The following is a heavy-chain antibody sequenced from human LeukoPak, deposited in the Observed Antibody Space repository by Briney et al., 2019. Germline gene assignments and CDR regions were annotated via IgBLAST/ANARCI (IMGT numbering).Heavy chain of an antibody. CDR1: GFTFSSYA. CDR3: ARVAGGRTYGSGSYYPVLLLDYYGMDV. V-gene: IGHV3-23*01. D-gene: IGHD3-10*01. Sequence: PGGSLRLSCAASGFTFSSYAMSWVRQAPGKGLEWVSAISGSGGSTYYADSVKGRFTISRDNSKNTLYLQMNSLRAEDTAVYYCARVAGGRTYGSGSYYPVLLLDYYGMDVWGQGTTVTVSS. CDR2: ISGSGGST. J-gene: IGHJ6*02.